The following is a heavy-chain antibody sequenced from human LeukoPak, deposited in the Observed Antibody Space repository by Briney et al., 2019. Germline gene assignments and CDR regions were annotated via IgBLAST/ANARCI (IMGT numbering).Heavy chain of an antibody. D-gene: IGHD3-10*01. J-gene: IGHJ3*02. CDR2: IYPGDSGT. V-gene: IGHV5-51*01. Sequence: GESLKISCKGSGYSFTNYWIGWVRQMPGKGLEWIGSIYPGDSGTRYSPSFQGQVTISADKSISTAYLQWSSLKAPDTAMYYCARPTDRYYGSGSYPNDAFDIWGQGTMVTVSS. CDR3: ARPTDRYYGSGSYPNDAFDI. CDR1: GYSFTNYW.